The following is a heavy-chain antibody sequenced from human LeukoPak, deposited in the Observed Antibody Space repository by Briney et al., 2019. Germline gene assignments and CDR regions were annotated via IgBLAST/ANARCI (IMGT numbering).Heavy chain of an antibody. V-gene: IGHV3-48*03. J-gene: IGHJ3*02. Sequence: PGGSLRLSCEASGFTFSIYEVNWVRQAPGKGLEWLSHISDSGSSVHYADSVKGRFTISRDNSKNTLYLQMNSLRAEDTAVYYCAKDNIAAGDAFDIWGQGTMVTVSS. D-gene: IGHD6-19*01. CDR1: GFTFSIYE. CDR2: ISDSGSSV. CDR3: AKDNIAAGDAFDI.